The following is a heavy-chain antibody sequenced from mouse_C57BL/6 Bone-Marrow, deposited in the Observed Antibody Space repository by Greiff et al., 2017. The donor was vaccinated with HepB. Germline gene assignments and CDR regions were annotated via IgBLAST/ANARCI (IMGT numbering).Heavy chain of an antibody. CDR1: GFTFSSYG. J-gene: IGHJ2*01. Sequence: EVQGVESGGDLVKPGGSLKLSCAASGFTFSSYGMSWVRQTPDKRLEWVATISSGGSYTYYPDSVKGRFTISRDNAKNTLYLQMSSLKSEDTAMYYCARHYYGNYLDYWGQGTTLTVSS. V-gene: IGHV5-6*01. CDR3: ARHYYGNYLDY. CDR2: ISSGGSYT. D-gene: IGHD2-1*01.